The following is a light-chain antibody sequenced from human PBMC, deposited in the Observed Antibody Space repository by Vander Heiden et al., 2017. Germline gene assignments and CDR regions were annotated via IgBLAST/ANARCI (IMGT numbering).Light chain of an antibody. V-gene: IGKV1-39*01. Sequence: DIQMTQSPSSLSASVGDRVTITCRASQSISSYLNWYQQKPGKAPKLLIYAASSLQSGVPSRFSGSASGTDFTLTIIMLQPEDFTTYYCQRSDSTPRTFGQGTKVEIK. CDR2: AAS. CDR3: QRSDSTPRT. J-gene: IGKJ1*01. CDR1: QSISSY.